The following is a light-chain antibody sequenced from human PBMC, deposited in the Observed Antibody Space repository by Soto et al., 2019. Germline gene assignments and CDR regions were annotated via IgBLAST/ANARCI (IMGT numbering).Light chain of an antibody. V-gene: IGKV3-11*01. Sequence: EIVMTQSPATLSLSPGERATLSCRASQSVSVNLAWFQQKPGQAPRPLIFHASQRAAGIPARFGGSGSGADFTLTISSLEPEDFAVYYCQERSRWPRGTFGGGTKVDIK. CDR1: QSVSVN. J-gene: IGKJ4*01. CDR2: HAS. CDR3: QERSRWPRGT.